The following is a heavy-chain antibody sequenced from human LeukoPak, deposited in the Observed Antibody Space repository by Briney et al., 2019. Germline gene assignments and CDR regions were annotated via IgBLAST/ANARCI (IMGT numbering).Heavy chain of an antibody. Sequence: PGGSLRLSCAASGFTFSSYGMHWVRQAPGKGLEWVAVISYDGSNKYYADSVKGRFTISRDNSKNTLYLQMNSLRAEDTAVYYCAKGERFDYWGQGTLVTVSS. CDR3: AKGERFDY. CDR1: GFTFSSYG. V-gene: IGHV3-30*18. CDR2: ISYDGSNK. J-gene: IGHJ4*02.